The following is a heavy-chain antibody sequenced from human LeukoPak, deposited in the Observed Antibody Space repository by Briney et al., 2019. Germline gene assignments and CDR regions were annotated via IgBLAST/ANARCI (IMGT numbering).Heavy chain of an antibody. J-gene: IGHJ3*02. CDR1: GGSIGSYF. V-gene: IGHV4-59*01. CDR2: IYNSGST. CDR3: ARGGDYGGNIDI. Sequence: SETLSLTCILSGGSIGSYFWSWIRQTPGKGLEWIGYIYNSGSTNDNPSLKSRVTISADTSKNQLSLNLTSVTAADTALYYCARGGDYGGNIDIWGQGTMVTVSS. D-gene: IGHD4-23*01.